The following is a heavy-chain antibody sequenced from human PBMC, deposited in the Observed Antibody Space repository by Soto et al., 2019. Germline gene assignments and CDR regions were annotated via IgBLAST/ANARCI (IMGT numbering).Heavy chain of an antibody. V-gene: IGHV5-51*01. D-gene: IGHD6-13*01. CDR2: IYPGDSDT. CDR3: ARLSGQQLAGDY. CDR1: GYSFTSHW. Sequence: GASLKISCKGSGYSFTSHWIGWVRQMPGKGLEWMGIIYPGDSDTRYSPSFQGQVTISVDKSISAAYLQWSSLKASDTAIYYCARLSGQQLAGDYWGQGTLVTVSS. J-gene: IGHJ4*02.